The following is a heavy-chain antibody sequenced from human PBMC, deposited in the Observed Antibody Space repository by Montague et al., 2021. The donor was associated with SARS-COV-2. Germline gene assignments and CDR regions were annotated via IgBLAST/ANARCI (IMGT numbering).Heavy chain of an antibody. CDR1: GFILSSYE. D-gene: IGHD2-21*01. CDR2: ISSSGGGSTK. Sequence: SLRLSCAASGFILSSYEMNWVRQAPGKGLEWISYISSSGGGSTKHYTDSVKGRFTISRDNAKNSLYLQMNSPRVEDTAIYYCARDRDWDDWCGMDVWGQGTTVTVSS. J-gene: IGHJ6*02. V-gene: IGHV3-48*03. CDR3: ARDRDWDDWCGMDV.